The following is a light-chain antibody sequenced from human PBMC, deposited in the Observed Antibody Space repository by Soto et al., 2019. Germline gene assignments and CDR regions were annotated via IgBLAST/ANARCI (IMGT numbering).Light chain of an antibody. Sequence: QSALTQPRSVSGSPGQSVTISCTGTSSDVGGYNYVSWYQQHPGKAPKLMIYDVSKRPSGVPDRFSGSKSGNTASLAISGLQSEEGADYYRASSGGGTPFVFGTGTK. CDR2: DVS. V-gene: IGLV2-11*01. CDR3: ASSGGGTPFV. CDR1: SSDVGGYNY. J-gene: IGLJ1*01.